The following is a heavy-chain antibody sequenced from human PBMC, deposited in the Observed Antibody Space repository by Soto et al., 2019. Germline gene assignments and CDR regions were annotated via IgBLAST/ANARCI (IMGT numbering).Heavy chain of an antibody. CDR1: GYTLSKLS. V-gene: IGHV1-24*01. D-gene: IGHD3-3*01. Sequence: ASVKIACAASGYTLSKLSVDVVRQAPGKGLEWIGGFTPKYGETIYAQKFQGRVTMTEDTSXXTAYMELSSLRPEDTAVYYCAADHRGSGGYYDFWSGLPSYYYYGMDVWGQGTTVTVPS. J-gene: IGHJ6*02. CDR2: FTPKYGET. CDR3: AADHRGSGGYYDFWSGLPSYYYYGMDV.